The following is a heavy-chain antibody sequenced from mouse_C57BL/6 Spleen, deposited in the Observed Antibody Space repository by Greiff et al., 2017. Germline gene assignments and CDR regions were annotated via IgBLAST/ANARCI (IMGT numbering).Heavy chain of an antibody. CDR2: INYDGSST. CDR3: ARDLTTVAPYFDY. D-gene: IGHD1-1*01. J-gene: IGHJ2*01. Sequence: EVKLMESEGGLVQPGSSMKLSCTASGFTFSDYYMAWVRQVPEKGLEWVANINYDGSSTYYLDSLKSRFIISRDNAKNILYLQMSSLKSEDTATYYCARDLTTVAPYFDYWGQGTTLTVSS. CDR1: GFTFSDYY. V-gene: IGHV5-16*01.